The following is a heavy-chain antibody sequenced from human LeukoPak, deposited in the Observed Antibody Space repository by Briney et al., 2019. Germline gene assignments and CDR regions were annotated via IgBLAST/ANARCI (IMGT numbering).Heavy chain of an antibody. Sequence: GSSVKVSCKASGGTFSSYAISWVRQAPGQGLEWMGRIIPILGIANYAQKFQGRVTITADKSTSTAYMELSSLRSEDTAVYYCARDEWESRGYGMDVWGQGTTVTVSS. CDR3: ARDEWESRGYGMDV. V-gene: IGHV1-69*04. J-gene: IGHJ6*02. D-gene: IGHD1-26*01. CDR2: IIPILGIA. CDR1: GGTFSSYA.